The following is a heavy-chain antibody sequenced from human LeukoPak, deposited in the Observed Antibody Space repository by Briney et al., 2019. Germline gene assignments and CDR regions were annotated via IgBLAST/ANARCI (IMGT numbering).Heavy chain of an antibody. CDR2: IYHSGST. CDR1: GYSISSGYY. J-gene: IGHJ4*02. CDR3: ARLRGSRRWLQSRGSYYFDY. Sequence: SETLSLTCTVSGYSISSGYYWGWIRQPPGKGLEWIGSIYHSGSTYYNPSLKSRVTISVDTSKNQFSLKLSSVTAADTAVYYCARLRGSRRWLQSRGSYYFDYWGQGTLVTVSS. D-gene: IGHD5-24*01. V-gene: IGHV4-38-2*02.